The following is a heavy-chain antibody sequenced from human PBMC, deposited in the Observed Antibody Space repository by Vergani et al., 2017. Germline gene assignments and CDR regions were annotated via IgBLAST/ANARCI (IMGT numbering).Heavy chain of an antibody. Sequence: QVQLVQSGAEVKKPGSSVKVSCKASGGTFSSYAISWVRQAPGQGLEWMGGIIPIFGTANYAQKFQGRVTITADESTSTAYMELSSLRSEDTAVYYCATVCSSTSCYAHPRPYYYYYYMDVWGKGTTVTVSS. D-gene: IGHD2-2*01. V-gene: IGHV1-69*12. CDR2: IIPIFGTA. CDR3: ATVCSSTSCYAHPRPYYYYYYMDV. J-gene: IGHJ6*03. CDR1: GGTFSSYA.